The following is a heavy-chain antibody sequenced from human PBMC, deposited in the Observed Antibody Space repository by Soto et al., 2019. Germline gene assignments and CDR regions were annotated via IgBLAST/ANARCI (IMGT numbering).Heavy chain of an antibody. Sequence: QVQLVQSGAEVKKPGSSVKVSCKASGGTFRSYAISWVRQAPGQGLEWMGGIIPIFGTANYAQQFQGRVTITADNSTSTAYMELSSLRSEDTAVYYCARAGYYGDRAGMDVWGQGTTVTVSS. CDR2: IIPIFGTA. CDR1: GGTFRSYA. J-gene: IGHJ6*02. CDR3: ARAGYYGDRAGMDV. V-gene: IGHV1-69*06. D-gene: IGHD3-10*01.